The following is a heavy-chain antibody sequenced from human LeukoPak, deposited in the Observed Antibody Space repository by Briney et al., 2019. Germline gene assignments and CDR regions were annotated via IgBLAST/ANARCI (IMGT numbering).Heavy chain of an antibody. Sequence: RPSETLSLTCTVSGGSISSGSYYWSWIRQPAGKGLEWIGRIYTTGSTNYNPSLKSRVTISVDTSKNQFSLKLSSVTAADTAVYSCARDDQGQLVLLLWGKGTTVTVSS. J-gene: IGHJ6*04. CDR3: ARDDQGQLVLLL. CDR1: GGSISSGSYY. V-gene: IGHV4-61*02. CDR2: IYTTGST. D-gene: IGHD6-6*01.